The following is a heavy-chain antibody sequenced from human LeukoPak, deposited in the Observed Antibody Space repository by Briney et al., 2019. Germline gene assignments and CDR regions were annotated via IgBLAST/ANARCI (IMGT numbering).Heavy chain of an antibody. D-gene: IGHD3-3*01. CDR3: ARELGYDFWSGYCQLGDFDY. V-gene: IGHV3-74*01. Sequence: GGSLRLSCAASGFTFSSYWMHWVRQAPGKGLVWVSRINSDGSSTSYADSVKGRFTISRDNAKNSLYLQMNSLRAEDTAVFYCARELGYDFWSGYCQLGDFDYWGQGSLVTVSS. CDR1: GFTFSSYW. J-gene: IGHJ4*02. CDR2: INSDGSST.